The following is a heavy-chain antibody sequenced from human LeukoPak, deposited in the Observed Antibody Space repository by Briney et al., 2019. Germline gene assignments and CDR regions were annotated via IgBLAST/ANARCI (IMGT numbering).Heavy chain of an antibody. CDR1: GFTFSSYA. CDR3: AKMGDYDSSGYSPDFDY. V-gene: IGHV3-23*01. D-gene: IGHD3-22*01. CDR2: ISGSGGST. J-gene: IGHJ4*02. Sequence: GGSLRLSCAASGFTFSSYAMSWVRQAPGKGLEWVSAISGSGGSTYYADSVRGRFTISRDNSKNTLYLQMNSLRAEDTAVYYCAKMGDYDSSGYSPDFDYWGQGTLVTVSS.